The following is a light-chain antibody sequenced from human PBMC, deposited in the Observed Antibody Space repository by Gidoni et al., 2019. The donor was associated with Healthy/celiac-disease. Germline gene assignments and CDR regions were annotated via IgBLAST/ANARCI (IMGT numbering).Light chain of an antibody. CDR1: QSVSSN. CDR3: QQYNNWPPSYT. Sequence: EIATTPPPATLSVSPGERATLSCRASQSVSSNLAWYQQKPGQAPRLLIYGASTRATGIPARFSSSGSGTEVTLTISSLQSEDFAVYYCQQYNNWPPSYTFGQGTKLEIK. CDR2: GAS. V-gene: IGKV3-15*01. J-gene: IGKJ2*01.